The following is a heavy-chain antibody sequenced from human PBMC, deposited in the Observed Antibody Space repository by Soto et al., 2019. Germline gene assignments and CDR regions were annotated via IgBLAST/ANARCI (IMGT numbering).Heavy chain of an antibody. J-gene: IGHJ4*02. Sequence: ASETLSLTCTVSGGSISSYYWSWIRQPPGKGLEWIGYIYYSGSTNYNPSLKSRVTISVDTSKNQFSLKLSSVTAADTAVYYCARNPYYFDYWGQGTLVTVSS. CDR2: IYYSGST. V-gene: IGHV4-59*01. CDR3: ARNPYYFDY. CDR1: GGSISSYY.